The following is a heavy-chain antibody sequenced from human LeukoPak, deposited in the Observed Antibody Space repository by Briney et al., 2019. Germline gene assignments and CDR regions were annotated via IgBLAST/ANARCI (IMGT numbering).Heavy chain of an antibody. J-gene: IGHJ4*02. CDR2: MSAGGSST. V-gene: IGHV3-23*01. Sequence: GGSLRLSCAASGFTFSNYAMSWVRQAPGKGLEWVSAMSAGGSSTWYADSVKGRLTISRDNSKNTLFLQMNSLRAEDTAVYYCAKDLYDSSGSRYDYWGQGTVVTVSS. CDR3: AKDLYDSSGSRYDY. D-gene: IGHD3-22*01. CDR1: GFTFSNYA.